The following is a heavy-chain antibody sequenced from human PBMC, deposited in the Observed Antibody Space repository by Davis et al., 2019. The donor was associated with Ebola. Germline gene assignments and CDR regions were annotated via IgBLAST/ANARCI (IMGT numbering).Heavy chain of an antibody. J-gene: IGHJ5*02. CDR1: GFTFSSYE. Sequence: PGGSLRLSCAASGFTFSSYEMNWVRQAPGKGLEWVSYISSSGSTIYYADSVKGRFTISRDNSKNTLYLQMNSLRAEDTAVYYCAKDERDCSSTSCGNWFDPWGQGTLVTVSS. V-gene: IGHV3-48*03. D-gene: IGHD2-2*01. CDR2: ISSSGSTI. CDR3: AKDERDCSSTSCGNWFDP.